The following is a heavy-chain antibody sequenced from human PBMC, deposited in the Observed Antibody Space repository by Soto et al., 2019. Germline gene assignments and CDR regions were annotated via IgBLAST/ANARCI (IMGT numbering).Heavy chain of an antibody. J-gene: IGHJ4*02. CDR1: GGSFSGYY. Sequence: SETLSLTCAVYGGSFSGYYWSWIRQPPGKGLEWIGEINHSGSTNYNPSLKSRVTISVDTSKNQFSLKLSSVTAADTAVYYCASRGRALRGVLNYWGQGTLVTVSS. CDR2: INHSGST. D-gene: IGHD3-10*01. CDR3: ASRGRALRGVLNY. V-gene: IGHV4-34*01.